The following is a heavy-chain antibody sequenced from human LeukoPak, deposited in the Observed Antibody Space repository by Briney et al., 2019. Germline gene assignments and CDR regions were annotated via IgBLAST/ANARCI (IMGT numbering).Heavy chain of an antibody. D-gene: IGHD6-13*01. CDR2: IKQDGSEK. CDR1: GLTFSSYW. CDR3: AKSSSSWRYFDY. V-gene: IGHV3-7*03. Sequence: GGSLRLSCAASGLTFSSYWMSWVRQAPGKGLEWVANIKQDGSEKYYVDAVEGRFTISRDNAKNPLYLQMNSLRAEDTAVYYCAKSSSSWRYFDYWGQGTLVTVSS. J-gene: IGHJ4*02.